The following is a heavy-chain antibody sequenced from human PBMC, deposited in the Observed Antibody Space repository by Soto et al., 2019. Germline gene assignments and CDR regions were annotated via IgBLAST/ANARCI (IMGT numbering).Heavy chain of an antibody. V-gene: IGHV3-23*01. CDR1: GFTLSSYA. D-gene: IGHD6-19*01. CDR2: SSGSGNSK. Sequence: GGSLRLSCAATGFTLSSYAMNWVRQAPGKGLEWVSSSSGSGNSKNYADSVKGRFTISRDNSKNTLSLQMNSLGAEDTAVYYCAKVRWLATDGFDIWGQGTMVTVSS. J-gene: IGHJ3*02. CDR3: AKVRWLATDGFDI.